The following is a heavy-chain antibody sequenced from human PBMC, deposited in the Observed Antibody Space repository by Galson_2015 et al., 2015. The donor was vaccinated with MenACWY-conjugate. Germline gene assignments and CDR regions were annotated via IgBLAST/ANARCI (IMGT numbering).Heavy chain of an antibody. V-gene: IGHV4-59*01. CDR3: ARHTVVTGVDY. CDR1: GGSISSYY. J-gene: IGHJ4*02. D-gene: IGHD4-23*01. CDR2: IYYSGST. Sequence: QVQLQESGPGLVKPSETLSLTCTVSGGSISSYYWSWIRQPPGKGLEWIGYIYYSGSTNYNPSLKSRVTISVDTSKNQFSLKLSSVTAADTAVYYCARHTVVTGVDYWGQGTLVTVSS.